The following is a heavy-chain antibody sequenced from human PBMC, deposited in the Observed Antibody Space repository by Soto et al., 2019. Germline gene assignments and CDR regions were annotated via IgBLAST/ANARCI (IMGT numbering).Heavy chain of an antibody. J-gene: IGHJ4*01. Sequence: SETLSLTCAFSGCSISSGVYSWSWIRQPPGKGLEWIGCIYYSGSTNYNPSLKSRVTISVDTSKNQFSLKLRSVTAADTAVYYCSTDEWEWGQGALVTVSS. V-gene: IGHV4-61*08. CDR1: GCSISSGVYS. D-gene: IGHD1-26*01. CDR2: IYYSGST. CDR3: STDEWE.